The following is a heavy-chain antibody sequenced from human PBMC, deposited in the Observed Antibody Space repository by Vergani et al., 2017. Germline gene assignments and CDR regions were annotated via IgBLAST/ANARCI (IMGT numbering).Heavy chain of an antibody. CDR1: GITFWKFG. Sequence: EVDLVESGGGLAQPGGSLRLSCEASGITFWKFGMHWVRQGPGKGLEWVSGISWNSGAFDYADSVRGRFTISRDNAKNSLFLEMNSLRFEDTAVYFCTKGSVYYHDSAGNGYDPYTGFDLWGQGTLVTVSS. J-gene: IGHJ3*01. CDR3: TKGSVYYHDSAGNGYDPYTGFDL. CDR2: ISWNSGAF. V-gene: IGHV3-9*01. D-gene: IGHD5-12*01.